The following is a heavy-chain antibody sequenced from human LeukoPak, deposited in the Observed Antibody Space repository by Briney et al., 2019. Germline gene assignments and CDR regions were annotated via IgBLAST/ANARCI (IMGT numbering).Heavy chain of an antibody. J-gene: IGHJ4*02. V-gene: IGHV3-23*01. CDR2: VNGNGGST. Sequence: GGSLRLPCAASGFSFSTYAMSWVRQAPGKGLEWVSGVNGNGGSTSYADSVKGRFIIFRDNSKNTVYLQMNSLRVEDTAVYYCAKSLYGGCDYWGQGTVVTVSS. CDR1: GFSFSTYA. D-gene: IGHD3-16*02. CDR3: AKSLYGGCDY.